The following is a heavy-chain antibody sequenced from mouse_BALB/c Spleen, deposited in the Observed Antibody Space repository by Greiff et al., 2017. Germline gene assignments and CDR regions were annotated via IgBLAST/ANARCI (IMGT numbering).Heavy chain of an antibody. CDR2: ISSGGST. Sequence: EVKLQESGGGLVKPGGSLKLSCAASGFTFSSYAMSWVRQTPEKRLEWVASISSGGSTYYPDSVKGRFTISRDNARNILYLQMSSLRSEDTAMYYCAREGDYYGSRGDYFDYWGQGTTLTVSS. CDR3: AREGDYYGSRGDYFDY. J-gene: IGHJ2*01. CDR1: GFTFSSYA. D-gene: IGHD1-1*01. V-gene: IGHV5-6-5*01.